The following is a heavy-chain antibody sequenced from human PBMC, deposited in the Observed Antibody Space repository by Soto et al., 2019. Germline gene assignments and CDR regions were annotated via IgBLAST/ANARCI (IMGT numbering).Heavy chain of an antibody. CDR1: GASISGFY. J-gene: IGHJ4*02. D-gene: IGHD5-18*01. CDR3: AITKRGYSYGYEAGFDY. Sequence: SETLSLTCTVSGASISGFYWSWIRKSAGKGLEWIGYIYYSGSTYYNPSLKSRVTISVDTSKNQFSLKLSSVTAADTAVYYCAITKRGYSYGYEAGFDYWGQGTLVTVSS. CDR2: IYYSGST. V-gene: IGHV4-59*06.